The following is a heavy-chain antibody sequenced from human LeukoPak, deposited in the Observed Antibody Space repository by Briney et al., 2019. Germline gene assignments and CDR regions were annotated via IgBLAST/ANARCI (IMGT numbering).Heavy chain of an antibody. Sequence: GKSLRLSCAASGFTFSSCAMHWVRQAPGKGLEWVAFIRYDGSNKYYADSVKGRFTISRDNSQSTLYLQMNSLRIEDTAVYYCAKGELWSDYWGQRTLVTVST. D-gene: IGHD3-10*01. CDR2: IRYDGSNK. J-gene: IGHJ4*02. CDR1: GFTFSSCA. V-gene: IGHV3-30*02. CDR3: AKGELWSDY.